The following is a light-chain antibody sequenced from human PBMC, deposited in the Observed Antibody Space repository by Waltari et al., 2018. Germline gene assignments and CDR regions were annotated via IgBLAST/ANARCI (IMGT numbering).Light chain of an antibody. CDR3: QAWDSSTFWV. V-gene: IGLV3-1*01. CDR1: NLGGKK. Sequence: SYELTQPPLVSVSPGHTARITCPGDNLGGKKVCWYQQKPGQSPVLVIYENSKRPSGIPERFSGSYSGNTATLTISGTQAMDEADYFCQAWDSSTFWVFGGGTKLTVL. CDR2: ENS. J-gene: IGLJ3*02.